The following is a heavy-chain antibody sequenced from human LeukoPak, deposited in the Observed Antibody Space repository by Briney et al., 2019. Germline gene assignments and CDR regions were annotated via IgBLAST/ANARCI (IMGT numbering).Heavy chain of an antibody. V-gene: IGHV4-31*03. Sequence: SETLSLTCTVSGDSISSGGYSWSRIRQHPGKGLEWIGYISYSGSTYHNPSLKSRVTISVDTSKKQFSLKLSSVTAADTAVYYCASLKGLFDYFDYWGQGILVTVYS. CDR2: ISYSGST. CDR1: GDSISSGGYS. J-gene: IGHJ4*02. CDR3: ASLKGLFDYFDY. D-gene: IGHD3-22*01.